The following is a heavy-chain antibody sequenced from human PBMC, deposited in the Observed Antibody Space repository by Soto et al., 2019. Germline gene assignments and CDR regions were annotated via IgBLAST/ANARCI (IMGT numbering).Heavy chain of an antibody. J-gene: IGHJ3*02. CDR1: GFTFSSYA. Sequence: GGSLRLSCAASGFTFSSYAMSWVRQAPGKGLEWVSAISGSGGSTYYADSVKGRFTISRDNSKNTLYLQMDSLRAEDTAVYYCAKVSLEAYYYGSGTHEIAFDIWGQGTMVTVSS. CDR2: ISGSGGST. D-gene: IGHD3-10*01. CDR3: AKVSLEAYYYGSGTHEIAFDI. V-gene: IGHV3-23*01.